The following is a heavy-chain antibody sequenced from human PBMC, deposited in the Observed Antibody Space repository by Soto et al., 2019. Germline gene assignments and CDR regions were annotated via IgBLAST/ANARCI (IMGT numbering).Heavy chain of an antibody. D-gene: IGHD2-15*01. Sequence: ASVKVSCKASGYTFTSYGISWVRQAPGQGLEWMGWISAYNGNTNYAQKLQGRVTMTTDTSTSTAYMELRSLRSDDTAVYYCARLALDAVVAATHLSYYYYGMDVWGQGTTVTVSS. J-gene: IGHJ6*02. CDR2: ISAYNGNT. CDR1: GYTFTSYG. V-gene: IGHV1-18*01. CDR3: ARLALDAVVAATHLSYYYYGMDV.